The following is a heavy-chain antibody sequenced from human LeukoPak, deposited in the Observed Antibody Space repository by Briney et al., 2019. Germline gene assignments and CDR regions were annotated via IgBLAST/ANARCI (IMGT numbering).Heavy chain of an antibody. CDR2: MSYDGSNK. J-gene: IGHJ4*02. CDR3: ARDHSGYTFDY. Sequence: PGGSLRLSCAASGFTFSSYAMHWVRQAPGKGLEWVAVMSYDGSNKYYADSVKGRFTISRDNSKNTLYLQMDSLRAEDTAVYYCARDHSGYTFDYWGQGTLVTVSS. D-gene: IGHD3-22*01. V-gene: IGHV3-30-3*01. CDR1: GFTFSSYA.